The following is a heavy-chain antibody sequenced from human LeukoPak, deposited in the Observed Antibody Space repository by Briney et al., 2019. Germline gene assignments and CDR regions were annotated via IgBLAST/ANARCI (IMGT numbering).Heavy chain of an antibody. CDR3: AKSRGIYDNSGWRTYDS. Sequence: GGSLRLSCAASGFTFNIYTMSWVRQAPGKGLEWDSVISENGGSTYYADSVKGRFTISRDNSKNTLHLQMNSLRAEDTAIYYCAKSRGIYDNSGWRTYDSWGQGILVTVSS. J-gene: IGHJ4*02. D-gene: IGHD6-19*01. CDR2: ISENGGST. V-gene: IGHV3-23*01. CDR1: GFTFNIYT.